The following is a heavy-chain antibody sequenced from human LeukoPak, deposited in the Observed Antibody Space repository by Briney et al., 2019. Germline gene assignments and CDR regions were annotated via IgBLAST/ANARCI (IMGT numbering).Heavy chain of an antibody. Sequence: GRSLRLSCAASGFSFSSCGMHWVRQTPDKGLEWVAAIAKDGTDIHYVDSVKGRFTISRDNSRNTLYLQMFSLSTEDTAVYYCVKAGYYDSSGYYYYPDYWGQGTLVSVSS. CDR2: IAKDGTDI. V-gene: IGHV3-30*18. CDR1: GFSFSSCG. D-gene: IGHD3-22*01. J-gene: IGHJ4*02. CDR3: VKAGYYDSSGYYYYPDY.